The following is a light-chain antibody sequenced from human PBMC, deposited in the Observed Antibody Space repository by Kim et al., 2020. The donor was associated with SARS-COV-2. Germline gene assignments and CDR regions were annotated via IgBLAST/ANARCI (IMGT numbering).Light chain of an antibody. Sequence: GDRVTITCRASQSIRNWLAWYQQKTGKAPKVLISDALSLESGVPSRFSGSGSGTEFTLTISSLQPVDFATYYCQQNRYYWTFGQGTKV. CDR3: QQNRYYWT. J-gene: IGKJ1*01. CDR2: DAL. CDR1: QSIRNW. V-gene: IGKV1-5*01.